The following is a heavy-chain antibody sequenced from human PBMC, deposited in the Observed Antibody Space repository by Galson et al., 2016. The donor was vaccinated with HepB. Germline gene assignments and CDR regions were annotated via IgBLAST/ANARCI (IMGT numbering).Heavy chain of an antibody. J-gene: IGHJ5*02. D-gene: IGHD2-8*02. Sequence: SVKVSCKVSGYSLSEFSIHWVRQTPGKGVEWMGGFDPEEGKIVYAQKFQGRLTMTEDTSTDTAYMKLTSLGFEDTAMYYCAIDTWWHRSDFCPFDPWGQGSLVTVSS. CDR3: AIDTWWHRSDFCPFDP. V-gene: IGHV1-24*01. CDR1: GYSLSEFS. CDR2: FDPEEGKI.